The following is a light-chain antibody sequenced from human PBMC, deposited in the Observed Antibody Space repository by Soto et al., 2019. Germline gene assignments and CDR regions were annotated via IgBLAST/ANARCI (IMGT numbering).Light chain of an antibody. CDR3: QQRSS. V-gene: IGKV3-11*01. CDR1: QSFSGF. CDR2: DTS. Sequence: EIVLTQSPATLSLSPGEGATLSCRASQSFSGFLAWYQQRPGLAPRLLIYDTSNRATGIPARFSGSGSGTDFTLTISSLEPEDFAIYYCQQRSSFGQGTRLEIK. J-gene: IGKJ5*01.